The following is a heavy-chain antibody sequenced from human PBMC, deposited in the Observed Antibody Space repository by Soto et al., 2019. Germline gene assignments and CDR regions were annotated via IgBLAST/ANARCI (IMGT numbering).Heavy chain of an antibody. Sequence: SETLSLTCAVSGGSINTFDFSWSWIRQPPGRGLEWIGSIYQSGRTYYIPSLKSRVTMSLERSKNQFSLKINSVVAADTAIYYCAREMTIFGVAPGGGVDVWGQGTTVTVSS. CDR2: IYQSGRT. CDR3: AREMTIFGVAPGGGVDV. V-gene: IGHV4-30-2*01. CDR1: GGSINTFDFS. D-gene: IGHD3-3*01. J-gene: IGHJ6*02.